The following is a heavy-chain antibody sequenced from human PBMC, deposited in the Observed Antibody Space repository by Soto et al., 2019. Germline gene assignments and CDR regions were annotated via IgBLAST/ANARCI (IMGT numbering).Heavy chain of an antibody. CDR3: ARRHSGGSYSYYFDY. Sequence: SGPTLVNPTQTLTLTCTFSGFSLSTSGMCVSWIRQPPGKALEWLALIDWDDDKYYSTSLKTRLTISKDTSKNQVVLTMTNMDPVDTATYNCARRHSGGSYSYYFDYWGQGTPVTVSS. V-gene: IGHV2-70*01. CDR1: GFSLSTSGMC. J-gene: IGHJ4*02. D-gene: IGHD1-26*01. CDR2: IDWDDDK.